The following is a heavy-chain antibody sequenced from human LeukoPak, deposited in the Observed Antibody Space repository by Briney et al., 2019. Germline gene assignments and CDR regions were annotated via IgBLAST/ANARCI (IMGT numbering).Heavy chain of an antibody. CDR3: GRGYCSGGSCYSGPKDY. V-gene: IGHV4-34*01. D-gene: IGHD2-15*01. J-gene: IGHJ4*02. Sequence: PSETLSLTCAVYGGSFSGYYWSWIRQPPGKGLEWIGEINHSGSTNYNPSLKSRVTISVDTSKNQFSLKLSSVTAADTAVYYCGRGYCSGGSCYSGPKDYWGQGTLVTVSS. CDR1: GGSFSGYY. CDR2: INHSGST.